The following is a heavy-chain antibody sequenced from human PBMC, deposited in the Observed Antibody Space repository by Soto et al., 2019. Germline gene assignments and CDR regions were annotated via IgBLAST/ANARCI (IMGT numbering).Heavy chain of an antibody. CDR1: GFTFSNAW. CDR2: IKSKTDGGTT. D-gene: IGHD6-19*01. CDR3: TTDREQWLDEDAFDI. V-gene: IGHV3-15*07. J-gene: IGHJ3*02. Sequence: PGGSLRLSCAASGFTFSNAWMNWVRQAPGKGLEWVGRIKSKTDGGTTDYAAPVKGRFTISRDDSKNTLYLQMNSLKTEDTAVFYCTTDREQWLDEDAFDIWGQGTMVTVSS.